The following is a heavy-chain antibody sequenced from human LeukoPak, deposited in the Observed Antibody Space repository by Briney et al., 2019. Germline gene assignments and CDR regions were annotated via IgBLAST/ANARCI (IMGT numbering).Heavy chain of an antibody. J-gene: IGHJ5*02. D-gene: IGHD1-26*01. V-gene: IGHV1-69*05. CDR1: GGTFSSYA. CDR3: ASDVVVGAYNWFDP. Sequence: SVKVSCKASGGTFSSYAISWVRQAPGQGLEWMGGIIPIFGTANYAQKFQGRVTITTDESTSTAYMGLSSLRSEGTAVYYCASDVVVGAYNWFDPWGQGTLVTVSS. CDR2: IIPIFGTA.